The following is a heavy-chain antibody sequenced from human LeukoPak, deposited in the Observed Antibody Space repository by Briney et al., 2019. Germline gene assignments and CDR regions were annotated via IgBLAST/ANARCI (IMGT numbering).Heavy chain of an antibody. CDR2: ISSSGSTI. CDR3: ATHCSTSTCP. D-gene: IGHD2-2*01. V-gene: IGHV3-48*03. J-gene: IGHJ5*02. CDR1: GFTFSSYE. Sequence: GGSLRLSCAASGFTFSSYEMNWVRQAPGKGLEWVSYISSSGSTIYYADSVKGRFTVSRDNAKNSLYLQMNTLRAEDTAVYYCATHCSTSTCPWGQGTLVTVAS.